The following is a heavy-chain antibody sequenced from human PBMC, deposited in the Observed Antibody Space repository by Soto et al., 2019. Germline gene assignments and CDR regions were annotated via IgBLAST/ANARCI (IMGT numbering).Heavy chain of an antibody. V-gene: IGHV3-30*18. Sequence: PGGSLRLSCAASGFTFSNYGMHWVRQAPGKGLEWVAVISYDGSNKYYADSVKGRFTISRDNSKNTLFLQMNSLRAEDTAVYYCAKDFDWLYGSSDYLDYWGQGTLVTVSS. J-gene: IGHJ4*02. CDR1: GFTFSNYG. CDR3: AKDFDWLYGSSDYLDY. CDR2: ISYDGSNK. D-gene: IGHD3-9*01.